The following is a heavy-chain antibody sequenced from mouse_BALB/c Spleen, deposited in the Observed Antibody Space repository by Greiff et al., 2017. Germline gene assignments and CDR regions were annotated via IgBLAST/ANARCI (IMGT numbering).Heavy chain of an antibody. CDR1: GYTFTDYA. CDR3: ARGGNYDAMDY. J-gene: IGHJ4*01. V-gene: IGHV1S137*01. D-gene: IGHD2-1*01. Sequence: QVQLQQSGAELVRPGVSVKISCKGSGYTFTDYAMHWVKQSHAKSLEWIGVISTYYGDASYNQKFKGKATMTVDKSSSTAYMELARLTSEDSAISYCARGGNYDAMDYWGQGTSVTVSS. CDR2: ISTYYGDA.